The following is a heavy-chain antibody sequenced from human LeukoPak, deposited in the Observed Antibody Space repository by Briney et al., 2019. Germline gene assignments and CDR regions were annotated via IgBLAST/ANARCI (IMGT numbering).Heavy chain of an antibody. Sequence: GGSLRLSCAASGFTFSGSAMHWVRQASGKGLEWVGRIRSKANSYATAYAASVKGRFTISRDDSKNTAYLQMNSLKTEDTAVYYCTRLVGYSPPPDYWGQGTLVTVSS. CDR1: GFTFSGSA. D-gene: IGHD5-18*01. J-gene: IGHJ4*02. V-gene: IGHV3-73*01. CDR3: TRLVGYSPPPDY. CDR2: IRSKANSYAT.